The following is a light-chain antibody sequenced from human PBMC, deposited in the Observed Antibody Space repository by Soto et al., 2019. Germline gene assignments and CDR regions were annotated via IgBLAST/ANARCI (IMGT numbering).Light chain of an antibody. CDR3: AAWDDNLSGLYV. V-gene: IGLV1-47*01. Sequence: QSVLAQSPSASGTPGQRVTISCSGSASTIGRNYVYWYQQLPGTAPKLLIYRNSQRPSGVPDRFSGSKSGTSASLATSGLRSEDEADYYCAAWDDNLSGLYVFGAGTKVPVL. J-gene: IGLJ1*01. CDR2: RNS. CDR1: ASTIGRNY.